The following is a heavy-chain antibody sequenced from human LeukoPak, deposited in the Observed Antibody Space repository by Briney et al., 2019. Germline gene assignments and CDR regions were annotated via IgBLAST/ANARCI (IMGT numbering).Heavy chain of an antibody. CDR2: IYPGDSDT. V-gene: IGHV5-51*01. D-gene: IGHD6-13*01. Sequence: GESLKISCKGSGYSFTSYWIGWVRQMPGKGLEWMGIIYPGDSDTRYSPSFQGQVAISADKSISTAYLQWSSLKASDTAMYYRARHALPGIAAAGVDYWGQGTLVTVSS. J-gene: IGHJ4*02. CDR3: ARHALPGIAAAGVDY. CDR1: GYSFTSYW.